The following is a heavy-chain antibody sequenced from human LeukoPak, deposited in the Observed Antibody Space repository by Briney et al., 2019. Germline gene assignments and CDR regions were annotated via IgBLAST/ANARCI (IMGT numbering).Heavy chain of an antibody. Sequence: GRSLRLSCAASGFTFSSYAMHWVRQAPGKGLEWVAVISYDGSNKYYADSVKGRFTISRDNSKNTLYLQMNSLKTEDTAVYYCTTDPGPISPLDVWGKGTTVTVSS. CDR3: TTDPGPISPLDV. CDR2: ISYDGSNK. J-gene: IGHJ6*04. D-gene: IGHD3-9*01. CDR1: GFTFSSYA. V-gene: IGHV3-30*04.